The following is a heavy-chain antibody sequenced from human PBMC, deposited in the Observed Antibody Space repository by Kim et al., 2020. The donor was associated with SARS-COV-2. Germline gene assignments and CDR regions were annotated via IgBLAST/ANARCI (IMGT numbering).Heavy chain of an antibody. CDR3: TTDPMYGSGIHHPPRIDY. V-gene: IGHV3-15*01. Sequence: GGSLRLSCVASGFTFSNAWMNWVRQAPGKGLEWVGRIKSKSDGGATDYIAPVKDRLTISRDDSKNTLYLQMNSLKIEDTAVYYCTTDPMYGSGIHHPPRIDYWAQGIXVTXSS. CDR2: IKSKSDGGAT. J-gene: IGHJ4*02. D-gene: IGHD3-10*01. CDR1: GFTFSNAW.